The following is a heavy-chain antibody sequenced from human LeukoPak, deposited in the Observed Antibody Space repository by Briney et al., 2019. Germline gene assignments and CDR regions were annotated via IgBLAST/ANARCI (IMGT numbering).Heavy chain of an antibody. D-gene: IGHD6-6*01. CDR1: GGSISNYY. Sequence: ASETLSLTCTVSGGSISNYYWSWIRQPPGMGLEWIGNIYYSGSTNYNPSLKSRVTISVETSKNQFSLKLSSVTAADTAVYYCERRTDSGSWYFDLWGRGTLVTVSS. CDR3: ERRTDSGSWYFDL. CDR2: IYYSGST. V-gene: IGHV4-59*01. J-gene: IGHJ2*01.